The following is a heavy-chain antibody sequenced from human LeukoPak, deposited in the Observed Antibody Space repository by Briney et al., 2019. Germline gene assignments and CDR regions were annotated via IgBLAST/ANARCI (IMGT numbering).Heavy chain of an antibody. D-gene: IGHD3-9*01. J-gene: IGHJ4*02. CDR3: ARGYGYNNDWFGAAIDY. Sequence: GGSLRLSCAASGFTFSSYWMTWVRQAPGKGLEWVASIKEDGGEKYNVDSVKGRFTSSRDNAKNSLYLQMNSLTAEDTGVYYCARGYGYNNDWFGAAIDYWGQGTLVTVSS. V-gene: IGHV3-7*01. CDR2: IKEDGGEK. CDR1: GFTFSSYW.